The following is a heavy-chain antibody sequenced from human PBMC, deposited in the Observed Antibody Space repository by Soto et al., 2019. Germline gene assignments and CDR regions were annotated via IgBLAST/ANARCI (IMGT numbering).Heavy chain of an antibody. CDR2: IIPIFGTA. CDR3: ARGSRTYYYGSGSHPARF. Sequence: SVKVSCKASGGTFSSYAISWVRQAPGQGLEWMGGIIPIFGTANYAQKFQGRVTITADESTSTAYMELSSLRSEDTAVYYCARGSRTYYYGSGSHPARFWGQGTLVTVSS. J-gene: IGHJ4*02. CDR1: GGTFSSYA. V-gene: IGHV1-69*13. D-gene: IGHD3-10*01.